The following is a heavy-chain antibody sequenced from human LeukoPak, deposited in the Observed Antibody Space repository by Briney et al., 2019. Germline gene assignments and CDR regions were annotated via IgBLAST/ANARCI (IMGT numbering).Heavy chain of an antibody. CDR3: ARDRHCDFWSGYYRYYYYGMDV. CDR1: GVTFSSYA. Sequence: GSSLSLSCAASGVTFSSYAMLWVRQAPGKGLEWVAVISYDGSNKYYADSVKGRFTISRDNSKNTLYLQMNSLRAEVTAVYYCARDRHCDFWSGYYRYYYYGMDVWGQGTTVTVSS. D-gene: IGHD3-3*01. CDR2: ISYDGSNK. J-gene: IGHJ6*02. V-gene: IGHV3-30-3*01.